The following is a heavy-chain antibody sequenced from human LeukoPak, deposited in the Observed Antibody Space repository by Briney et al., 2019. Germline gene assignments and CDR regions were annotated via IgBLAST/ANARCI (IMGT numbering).Heavy chain of an antibody. CDR2: INPNSGGT. CDR1: GYTFTGYY. Sequence: ASVKVSCKASGYTFTGYYMHWVRQAPGQGLEWMGWINPNSGGTNYAQKFQGRVTMTRDTSISTAYMELSRLRSDDTAVYYCARLLLNYYGSSDAPRFDYWGQGTLVTVSS. D-gene: IGHD3-22*01. J-gene: IGHJ4*02. V-gene: IGHV1-2*02. CDR3: ARLLLNYYGSSDAPRFDY.